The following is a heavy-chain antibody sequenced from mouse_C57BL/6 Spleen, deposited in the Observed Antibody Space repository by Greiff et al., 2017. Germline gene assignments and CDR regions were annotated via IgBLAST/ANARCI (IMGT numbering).Heavy chain of an antibody. CDR2: INPSNGGT. D-gene: IGHD1-1*02. CDR3: ARGGYGAEVDV. CDR1: GYTFTSYW. J-gene: IGHJ1*03. Sequence: QVQLKQPGTELVKPGASVKLSCKASGYTFTSYWMHWVKQRPGQGLEWIGNINPSNGGTNYNEKFKSKATLTVDKSSSTAYMQRSSLTSEDSAVYDCARGGYGAEVDVWGTGTTVTVAS. V-gene: IGHV1-53*01.